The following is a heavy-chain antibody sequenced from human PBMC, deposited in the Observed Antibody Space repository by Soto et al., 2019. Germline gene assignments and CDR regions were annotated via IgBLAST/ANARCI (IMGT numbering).Heavy chain of an antibody. D-gene: IGHD1-7*01. V-gene: IGHV3-11*03. CDR3: AANWNFGLNF. CDR2: ISSSLGHT. Sequence: GVLRVSCADSGFDLSDFHISWVRQAPGKGLEWISYISSSLGHTDYADSVKGRFTISRDNAKSSVFLEMSDLRSDDTEVYYCAANWNFGLNFWGQGTLVTVSS. J-gene: IGHJ4*02. CDR1: GFDLSDFH.